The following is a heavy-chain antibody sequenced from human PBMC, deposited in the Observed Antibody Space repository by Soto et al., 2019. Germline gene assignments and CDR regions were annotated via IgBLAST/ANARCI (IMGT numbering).Heavy chain of an antibody. J-gene: IGHJ6*02. CDR3: ARDRYYGSGTYYNFYSGMDV. CDR1: GGSINSGDYY. Sequence: SETLSLTCTVSGGSINSGDYYWTWVGQPPGKGLEWIGNIFHSGSTYYTPSLQSRVTISLDTSKNHFSLKLSSVTPADTAVYYCARDRYYGSGTYYNFYSGMDVWGQGTTVTVSS. V-gene: IGHV4-30-4*01. D-gene: IGHD3-10*01. CDR2: IFHSGST.